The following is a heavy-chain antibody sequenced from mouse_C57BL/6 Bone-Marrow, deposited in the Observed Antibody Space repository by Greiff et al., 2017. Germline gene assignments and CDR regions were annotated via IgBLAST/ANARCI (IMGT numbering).Heavy chain of an antibody. J-gene: IGHJ4*01. CDR2: IWSGVST. Sequence: VQLQESGPGLVQPSQSLSITCPVSGFSLTSYGVHWVRQSPGKGLEWLGVIWSGVSTDFNASFISRLSISKDNSKSQVFFKMNSLQADDTAIYYSARERNGYYVPDAMDYWGQGASVTVST. CDR3: ARERNGYYVPDAMDY. D-gene: IGHD2-3*01. V-gene: IGHV2-2*01. CDR1: GFSLTSYG.